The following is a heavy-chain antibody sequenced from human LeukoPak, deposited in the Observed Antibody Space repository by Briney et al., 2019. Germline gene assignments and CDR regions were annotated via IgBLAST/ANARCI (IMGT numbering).Heavy chain of an antibody. CDR1: GFTFSSYW. V-gene: IGHV3-7*01. CDR3: ARERHLDV. Sequence: GGSLRLSCAASGFTFSSYWMTWVRQAPGKGLERVANVNHDGSEKRYVDSVKGRFTISRDNAKNSLYLQMNSLRAEDTAVYYCARERHLDVWGQGTTVTVS. J-gene: IGHJ6*02. CDR2: VNHDGSEK.